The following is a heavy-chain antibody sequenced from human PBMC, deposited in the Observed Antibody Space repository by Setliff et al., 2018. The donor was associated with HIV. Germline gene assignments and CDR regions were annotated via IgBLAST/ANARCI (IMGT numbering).Heavy chain of an antibody. Sequence: ASVKVSCKTSGYTFINYGVNWVRQAPGQGLEWMGWISAYSGNTNYAQKVKGRVTMTADTSTRTIYLELRSLRSEDTAVYYCARGELVRHYHYYYMDVWGKGTTVTVSS. D-gene: IGHD6-6*01. J-gene: IGHJ6*03. CDR3: ARGELVRHYHYYYMDV. V-gene: IGHV1-18*01. CDR2: ISAYSGNT. CDR1: GYTFINYG.